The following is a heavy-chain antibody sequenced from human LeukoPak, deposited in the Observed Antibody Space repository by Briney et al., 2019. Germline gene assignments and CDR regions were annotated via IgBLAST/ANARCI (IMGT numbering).Heavy chain of an antibody. CDR3: ARIIAARPVLGAFDI. V-gene: IGHV2-5*01. Sequence: SGPTLVNPTQTLTLTCTFSGFSLSTSGVGVGWIRQPPGKALEWLALIYWNDDKRYSPSLKSRHTITKDTSKNQVVLTMTNMDPVDTATYYCARIIAARPVLGAFDIWGQGTMVTVSS. D-gene: IGHD6-6*01. CDR2: IYWNDDK. J-gene: IGHJ3*02. CDR1: GFSLSTSGVG.